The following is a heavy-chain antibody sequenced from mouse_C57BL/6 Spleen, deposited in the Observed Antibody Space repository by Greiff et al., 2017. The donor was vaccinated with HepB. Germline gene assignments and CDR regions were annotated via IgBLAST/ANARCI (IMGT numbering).Heavy chain of an antibody. Sequence: QVQLQQPGAELVKPGASVKMSCKASGYTFTSYWITWVKQRPGPGLEWIGDIYPGSGSTNYNEKFKSKATLTVDTSSSTAYMQLSSLTSEDSAVYYCARGQLRLRGYAMDYWGRGTSVTVSS. D-gene: IGHD3-2*02. CDR2: IYPGSGST. V-gene: IGHV1-55*01. CDR1: GYTFTSYW. CDR3: ARGQLRLRGYAMDY. J-gene: IGHJ4*01.